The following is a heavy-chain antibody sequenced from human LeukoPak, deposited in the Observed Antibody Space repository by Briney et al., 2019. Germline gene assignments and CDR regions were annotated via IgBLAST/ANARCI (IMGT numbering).Heavy chain of an antibody. V-gene: IGHV7-4-1*02. J-gene: IGHJ5*02. CDR3: ASESQGWFDP. Sequence: ASVKVSCKASGGTFSSYAISWVRQAPGQGPEWMGWINTNTGNPTYAQGFTGRFVFSLDTSVSTAYLQINSLKTKDTAVYYCASESQGWFDPWGQGTLVTVSS. CDR1: GGTFSSYA. CDR2: INTNTGNP.